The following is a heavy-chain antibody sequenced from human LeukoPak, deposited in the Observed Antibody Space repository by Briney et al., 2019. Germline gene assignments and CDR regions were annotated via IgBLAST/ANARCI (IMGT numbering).Heavy chain of an antibody. CDR3: AKSPPAYTVTTFNY. CDR1: GFTFSTYG. J-gene: IGHJ4*02. Sequence: GGSLILSCAASGFTFSTYGMSWVRQAPGKGLEWVAGISASGGSTYSADSVKGRFTISRDNSKNTLYLQMNSLRAEDTAVYYCAKSPPAYTVTTFNYWGQGTLVTVSS. V-gene: IGHV3-23*01. D-gene: IGHD4-11*01. CDR2: ISASGGST.